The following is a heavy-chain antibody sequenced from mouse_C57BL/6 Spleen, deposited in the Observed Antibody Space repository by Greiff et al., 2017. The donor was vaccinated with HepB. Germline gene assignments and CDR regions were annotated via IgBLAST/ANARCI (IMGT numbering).Heavy chain of an antibody. CDR1: GFSLTSYG. V-gene: IGHV2-5*01. D-gene: IGHD1-1*01. CDR3: AKEGITTVVADYAMDY. CDR2: IWRGGST. J-gene: IGHJ4*01. Sequence: QVHVKQSGPGLVQPSQSLSITCTVSGFSLTSYGVHWVRQSPGKGLEWLGVIWRGGSTDYNAAFMSRLSITKDNSKSQVFFKMNSLQADDTAIYYCAKEGITTVVADYAMDYWGQGTSVTVSS.